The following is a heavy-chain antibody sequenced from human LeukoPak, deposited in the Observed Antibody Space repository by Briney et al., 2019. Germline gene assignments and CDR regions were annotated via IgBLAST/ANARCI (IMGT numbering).Heavy chain of an antibody. V-gene: IGHV4-34*01. Sequence: SETLSLTCAVYGGSFGGYYWSWIRRPPGKGLEWIGEINHSGSTNYNPSLKSRVTISVDTSKNQFSLKLSSVTAADTAVYYCARTGQIVVVPAATNWFDPWGQGTLVTVSS. CDR2: INHSGST. D-gene: IGHD2-2*01. CDR3: ARTGQIVVVPAATNWFDP. J-gene: IGHJ5*02. CDR1: GGSFGGYY.